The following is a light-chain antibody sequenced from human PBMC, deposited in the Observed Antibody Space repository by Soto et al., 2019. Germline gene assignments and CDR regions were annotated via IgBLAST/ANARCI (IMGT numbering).Light chain of an antibody. CDR3: QQRSNCPPPMYT. J-gene: IGKJ2*01. V-gene: IGKV3-11*01. CDR1: QSVSSY. Sequence: EIVLTQSPATLSLSPGERATLSCRASQSVSSYLAWYQQKPGQAPRLLIYDASNRATGIPARFSGSGSGTYFTLTISSLEPEDFAVYYCQQRSNCPPPMYTFGQGTKLEI. CDR2: DAS.